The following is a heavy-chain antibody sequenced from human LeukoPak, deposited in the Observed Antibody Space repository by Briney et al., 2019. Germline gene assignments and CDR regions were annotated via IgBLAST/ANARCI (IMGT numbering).Heavy chain of an antibody. CDR1: GFTFSSYA. D-gene: IGHD6-19*01. J-gene: IGHJ4*02. Sequence: SGGSLRLSCAASGFTFSSYAMSWVRQAPGKGLEWVSAISGSGGSTYYADSVKGRFTISRDNSKNTLYLQMNSLRAEDTAVYYCVRYSSGWYQYYFDYWGQGTLVTVSS. CDR2: ISGSGGST. CDR3: VRYSSGWYQYYFDY. V-gene: IGHV3-23*01.